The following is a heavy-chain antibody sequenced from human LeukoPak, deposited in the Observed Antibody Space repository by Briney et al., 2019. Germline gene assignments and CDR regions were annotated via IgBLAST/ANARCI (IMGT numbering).Heavy chain of an antibody. CDR3: AAPSPLYYDSSGYLFDY. J-gene: IGHJ4*02. CDR1: GFTFTSSA. D-gene: IGHD3-22*01. Sequence: SVKVSCKASGFTFTSSAVQWVRQARGQRLEWIGWIVVGSGNTNYAQKFQERVTITRDMSTSTAYMELSSLRSEDTAVYYCAAPSPLYYDSSGYLFDYWGQGTLVTVSS. V-gene: IGHV1-58*01. CDR2: IVVGSGNT.